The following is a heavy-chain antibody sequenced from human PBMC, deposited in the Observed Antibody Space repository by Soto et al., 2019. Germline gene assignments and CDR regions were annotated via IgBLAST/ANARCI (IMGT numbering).Heavy chain of an antibody. V-gene: IGHV3-33*01. CDR3: ARDGGDISGLWF. CDR2: IWYDGSNK. Sequence: QVQLVESGGGVVQPGRSLRLSCAASGFTFSSYGMHWVRQAPGKGLEWVAVIWYDGSNKYYTDSVKGRFTISRDNSKNTLYLQMNSLRAEDTAVYYCARDGGDISGLWFGGQGTTVTVSS. J-gene: IGHJ6*01. CDR1: GFTFSSYG. D-gene: IGHD3-10*01.